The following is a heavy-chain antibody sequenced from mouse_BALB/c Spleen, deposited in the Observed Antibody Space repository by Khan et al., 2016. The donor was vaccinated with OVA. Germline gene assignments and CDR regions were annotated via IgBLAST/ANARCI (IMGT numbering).Heavy chain of an antibody. V-gene: IGHV1-77*01. CDR2: IYPGSGRT. D-gene: IGHD1-1*01. Sequence: QVQLKESGPELVKPGASVKMSCKASGYTFTDYVISWVNQRTGQGLEWIGEIYPGSGRTYYNERFKDKATLTADKSSNTAYMQLSSLTSEDSAVEFCARSYDGAWFAYWGQGTLVTVSA. CDR1: GYTFTDYV. CDR3: ARSYDGAWFAY. J-gene: IGHJ3*01.